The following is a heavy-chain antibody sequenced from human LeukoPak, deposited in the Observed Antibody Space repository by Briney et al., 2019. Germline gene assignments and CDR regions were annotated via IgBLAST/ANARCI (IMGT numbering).Heavy chain of an antibody. CDR1: GGSISSYY. V-gene: IGHV4-59*01. Sequence: KASETLSLTCTVSGGSISSYYWSWIRQPPGKGLEWIGYIYYSGSTNYNPSLKSRVTISVDTSKNQFSLKLSSVTAADTAVYYCARGRTNYGDYHYFDYWGQGTLVTVSS. J-gene: IGHJ4*02. CDR2: IYYSGST. D-gene: IGHD4-17*01. CDR3: ARGRTNYGDYHYFDY.